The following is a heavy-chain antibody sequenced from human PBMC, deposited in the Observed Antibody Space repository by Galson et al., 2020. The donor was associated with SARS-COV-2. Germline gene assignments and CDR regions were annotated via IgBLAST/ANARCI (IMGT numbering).Heavy chain of an antibody. CDR3: ARDRRLRFYCCSSGYSGAFDS. D-gene: IGHD3-22*01. CDR1: GGSFANYA. CDR2: IVPLFGTA. J-gene: IGHJ4*02. V-gene: IGHV1-69*06. Sequence: SVKVSCRASGGSFANYAINWVRQAPGQGLEWMGGIVPLFGTADYAQKFQGRVTITEDKSTTTAHMELSSLRSEDTAVYYCARDRRLRFYCCSSGYSGAFDSGGQGTLVTVSS.